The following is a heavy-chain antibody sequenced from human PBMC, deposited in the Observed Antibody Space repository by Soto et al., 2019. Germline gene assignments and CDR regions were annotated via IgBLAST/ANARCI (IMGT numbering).Heavy chain of an antibody. CDR3: AGYKRGYSYGYPAYYGMAL. J-gene: IGHJ6*02. CDR2: IIPIFGTA. V-gene: IGHV1-69*06. Sequence: QVQLVQSGAEVKKPGSSVKVSCKASGGTFSSYAISWVRQAPGQGLEWMGGIIPIFGTANYAQKFQGRVRMTADKSASKAYMDLSSLRSEDPALYYSAGYKRGYSYGYPAYYGMALWGQGAPVAVSS. CDR1: GGTFSSYA. D-gene: IGHD5-18*01.